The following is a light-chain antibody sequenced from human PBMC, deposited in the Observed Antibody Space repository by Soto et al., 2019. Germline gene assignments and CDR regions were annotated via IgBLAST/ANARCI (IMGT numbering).Light chain of an antibody. CDR2: EVN. J-gene: IGLJ1*01. V-gene: IGLV2-11*01. CDR1: SNNVGGSHY. Sequence: QSVLTQPRSVSGSPGQSVLISCTGTSNNVGGSHYTSWYHPHPGKAPKLLIFEVNRPPSGGPHRFTVSKSDDRDSGTISGLQAEDEADYYCCSYVGSYIYVFGTGAKVTVL. CDR3: CSYVGSYIYV.